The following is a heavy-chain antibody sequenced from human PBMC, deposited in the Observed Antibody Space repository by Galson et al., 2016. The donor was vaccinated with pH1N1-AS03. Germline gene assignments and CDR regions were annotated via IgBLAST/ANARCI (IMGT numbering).Heavy chain of an antibody. CDR3: ARGNPFLGSSWYEDS. J-gene: IGHJ4*02. D-gene: IGHD6-13*01. Sequence: LRLSCAASGFTFSDYDMSWIRQSPGKGLEWIGEISHSGITDYNPSLKSRVSISVDTSKDQFSLNLSSMTVADAAVYYCARGNPFLGSSWYEDSWGQGTLVIVSS. V-gene: IGHV4-34*01. CDR1: GFTFSDYD. CDR2: ISHSGIT.